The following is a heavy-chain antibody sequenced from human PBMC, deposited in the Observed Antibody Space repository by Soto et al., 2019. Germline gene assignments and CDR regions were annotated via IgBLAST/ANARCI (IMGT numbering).Heavy chain of an antibody. CDR1: GGSISSYY. D-gene: IGHD3-10*01. J-gene: IGHJ4*02. CDR3: ARFRITMVRGVITQYYFDY. CDR2: IYYSGST. Sequence: PSETLSLTCTVSGGSISSYYWSWIRQPPGKGLEWIGYIYYSGSTNYNPSLKSRVTISVDTSKNQFSLKLSSVTAADTAVYYCARFRITMVRGVITQYYFDYWGQGTLVTVS. V-gene: IGHV4-59*01.